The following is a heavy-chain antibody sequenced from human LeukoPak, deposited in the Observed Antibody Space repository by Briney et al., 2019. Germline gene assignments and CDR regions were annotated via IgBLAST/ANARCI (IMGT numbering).Heavy chain of an antibody. CDR2: IWYDGSIT. V-gene: IGHV3-33*08. Sequence: GGSLRLSCAASGFSFSSYSMNWVRQAPGKGLEWVAVIWYDGSITYYADSVKGRFTISRDNSKNTLYLQMNSLRAEDTAVYYCAGGQGWHFDLWGRGTLITVSS. J-gene: IGHJ2*01. CDR3: AGGQGWHFDL. D-gene: IGHD2-15*01. CDR1: GFSFSSYS.